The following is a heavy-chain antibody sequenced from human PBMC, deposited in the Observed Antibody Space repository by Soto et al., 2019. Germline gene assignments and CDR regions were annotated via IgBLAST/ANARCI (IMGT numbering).Heavy chain of an antibody. D-gene: IGHD4-4*01. CDR1: GGSISSSSYY. Sequence: SETLSLTCTVSGGSISSSSYYWGWIRQPPGKGLEWIGSIYYSGSTYYNPSLKSRVTISVDTSKNQFSLKLSSVTAADTAVYYCARHRPPLTKPYYYYYMDVWGKGTTVTVSS. CDR2: IYYSGST. V-gene: IGHV4-39*01. CDR3: ARHRPPLTKPYYYYYMDV. J-gene: IGHJ6*03.